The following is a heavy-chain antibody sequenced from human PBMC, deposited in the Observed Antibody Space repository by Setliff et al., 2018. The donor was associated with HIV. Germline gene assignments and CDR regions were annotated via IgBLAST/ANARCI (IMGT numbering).Heavy chain of an antibody. V-gene: IGHV4-59*11. CDR2: IYYSGST. Sequence: SETLSLTCTVSGGSISSHFWSWIRQPPGKGLEWIGSIYYSGSTNYNPSLKSRVTISVVTSKNQFSLKLSSVTAADTAVYYCARLNYDSSGYYLRGGFDYWGQGTLVTVSS. CDR3: ARLNYDSSGYYLRGGFDY. D-gene: IGHD3-22*01. CDR1: GGSISSHF. J-gene: IGHJ4*02.